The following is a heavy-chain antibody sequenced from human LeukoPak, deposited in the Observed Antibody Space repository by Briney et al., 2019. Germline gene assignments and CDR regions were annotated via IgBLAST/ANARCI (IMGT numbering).Heavy chain of an antibody. D-gene: IGHD4-17*01. CDR3: ARDSDGDYLGTIDY. Sequence: PGRSLRLSCAASGFTFSSYSMNWVRQAPGKGLEWVSSISSSSSYIYYADSVKGRFTISRDNAKNSLYLQMNSLRAEDTAVYYCARDSDGDYLGTIDYWGQGTLVTVSS. V-gene: IGHV3-21*01. CDR2: ISSSSSYI. J-gene: IGHJ4*02. CDR1: GFTFSSYS.